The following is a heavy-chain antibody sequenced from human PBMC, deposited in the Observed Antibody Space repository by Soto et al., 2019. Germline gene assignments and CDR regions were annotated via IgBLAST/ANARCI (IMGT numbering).Heavy chain of an antibody. V-gene: IGHV3-15*01. CDR2: IKSKTDGGTT. J-gene: IGHJ4*02. Sequence: GGSLRLSCAASGFTFSNAWMTWVRQAPGKGLEWVVRIKSKTDGGTTEYAAPVKGRFTISRDDSKNTVYRQMHSLKTEDTGVYYCTTDFSFWGLGTLVTVSS. CDR1: GFTFSNAW. D-gene: IGHD3-16*02. CDR3: TTDFSF.